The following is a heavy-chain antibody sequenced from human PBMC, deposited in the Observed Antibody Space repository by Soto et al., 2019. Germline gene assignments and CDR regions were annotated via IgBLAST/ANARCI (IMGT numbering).Heavy chain of an antibody. CDR3: ARDRGYSLDL. CDR1: GFAFNTYW. CDR2: IKSDGSRT. J-gene: IGHJ3*01. V-gene: IGHV3-74*01. D-gene: IGHD2-2*03. Sequence: PWGSLRVSGAAPGFAFNTYWMHWVSQTPGKGLVWVSHIKSDGSRTTYSDSVKGRFTISRDHAENTLYLQMNSLRSEDTAVYYCARDRGYSLDLWGQGTMVTGS.